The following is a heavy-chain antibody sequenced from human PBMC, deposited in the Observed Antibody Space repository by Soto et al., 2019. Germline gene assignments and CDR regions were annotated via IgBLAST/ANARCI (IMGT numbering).Heavy chain of an antibody. CDR1: GYSISSGYY. Sequence: KASETLSLTCAVSGYSISSGYYWGWIRQPPGKGLEWIGSIYHSGSTYYNPSLKSRVTISVDTSKNQFSLKLSSVTAADTAVYYCARARPLGYCSGGSCPKTLFDYWGQGTLVTVSS. CDR2: IYHSGST. D-gene: IGHD2-15*01. CDR3: ARARPLGYCSGGSCPKTLFDY. J-gene: IGHJ4*02. V-gene: IGHV4-38-2*01.